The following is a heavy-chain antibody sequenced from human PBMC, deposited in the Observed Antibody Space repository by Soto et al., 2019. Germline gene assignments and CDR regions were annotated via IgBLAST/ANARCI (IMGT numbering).Heavy chain of an antibody. Sequence: TEALSHTWTGSGGSVSGGTYYGSWIRQQQGKGLDWIGYIYYRGSNNYNPSLKSRVSISVDTSKNHFSLTLTSVTLADTAVYYCARETSRRGRTCVDYWGQGTRVTV. CDR1: GGSVSGGTYY. D-gene: IGHD2-15*01. CDR2: IYYRGSN. V-gene: IGHV4-61*03. CDR3: ARETSRRGRTCVDY. J-gene: IGHJ4*02.